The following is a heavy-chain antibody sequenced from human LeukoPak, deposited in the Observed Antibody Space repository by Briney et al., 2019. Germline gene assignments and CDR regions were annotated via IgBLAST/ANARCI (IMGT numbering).Heavy chain of an antibody. CDR2: INHSGST. V-gene: IGHV4-34*01. Sequence: SETLSLTCAVSGGSFSGYYWSWIRQPPGKGLEWIGEINHSGSTNYNPSLKSRVTISVDTSKNQFSLKLSSVTAADTAVYYCAREPAYSSSWGFDYWGQGTLVTVSS. CDR1: GGSFSGYY. CDR3: AREPAYSSSWGFDY. D-gene: IGHD6-13*01. J-gene: IGHJ4*02.